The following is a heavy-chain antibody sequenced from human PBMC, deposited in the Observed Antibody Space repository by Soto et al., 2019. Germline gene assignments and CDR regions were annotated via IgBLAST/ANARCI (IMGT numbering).Heavy chain of an antibody. CDR1: GYTFTSYG. V-gene: IGHV1-18*01. D-gene: IGHD3-22*01. CDR3: ARDIRITMIVVVTRFDP. Sequence: DSVKVSCKASGYTFTSYGISWVRQAPGQGLEWMGWISAYNGNTNYAQKLQGRVTMTTDTSTSTAYMELRGLRSDDTAVYYCARDIRITMIVVVTRFDPSGQGPLGTVFS. J-gene: IGHJ5*02. CDR2: ISAYNGNT.